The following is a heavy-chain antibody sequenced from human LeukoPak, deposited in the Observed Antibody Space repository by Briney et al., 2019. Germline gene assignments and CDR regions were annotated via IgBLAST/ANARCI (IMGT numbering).Heavy chain of an antibody. V-gene: IGHV4-39*01. J-gene: IGHJ6*02. D-gene: IGHD2-2*01. CDR2: IYYSGST. CDR3: ARVPDYYYYGMGV. CDR1: GGSISSSSYY. Sequence: SVTLSLTCTVSGGSISSSSYYWGWIRQPPGKGLEWIGSIYYSGSTYYNPSLKSRVTISVDTSKNQFSLKLSSVTAADTAVYYCARVPDYYYYGMGVWGQGTTVTVSS.